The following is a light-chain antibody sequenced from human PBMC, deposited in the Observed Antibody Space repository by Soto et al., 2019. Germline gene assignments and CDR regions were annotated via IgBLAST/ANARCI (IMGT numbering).Light chain of an antibody. CDR2: GAS. V-gene: IGKV3-20*01. J-gene: IGKJ1*01. Sequence: EIVLTQSPGTLSLSPGERATLSCRASQSVSNNYLAWYQHKPGRAPRLLIYGASIMAAGTPDRFSGSGSGTDFTLTISRLEPEDFAVYFCQQYGSSPWTFGQGTKVAIK. CDR1: QSVSNNY. CDR3: QQYGSSPWT.